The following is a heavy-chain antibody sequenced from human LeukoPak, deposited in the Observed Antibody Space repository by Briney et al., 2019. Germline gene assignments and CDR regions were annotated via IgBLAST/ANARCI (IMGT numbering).Heavy chain of an antibody. CDR3: ARRPYYYEPGWYFDY. V-gene: IGHV1-69*06. D-gene: IGHD3-22*01. CDR2: IIPIFGTA. Sequence: ASVKVSCKASGYTFTSYGISWVRQAPGQGLEWMGGIIPIFGTANYAQKFQGRVTITADKSTSTAYMELSSLRSEDTAVYYCARRPYYYEPGWYFDYWGQGTLVTVSS. J-gene: IGHJ4*02. CDR1: GYTFTSYG.